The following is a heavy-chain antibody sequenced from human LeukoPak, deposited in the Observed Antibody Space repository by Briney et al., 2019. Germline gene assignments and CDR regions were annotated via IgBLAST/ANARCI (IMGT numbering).Heavy chain of an antibody. CDR3: AREGCSSTSCYVDY. Sequence: ASVKVSCKASGYTFTGYYMHWVRQAPGQGLEWMGWINPNSGGTNYAQKFQGRVTMTRDTSISTAYMELSRLRSDDTAVYYCAREGCSSTSCYVDYWGQGTLVTVSS. D-gene: IGHD2-2*01. J-gene: IGHJ4*02. CDR2: INPNSGGT. CDR1: GYTFTGYY. V-gene: IGHV1-2*02.